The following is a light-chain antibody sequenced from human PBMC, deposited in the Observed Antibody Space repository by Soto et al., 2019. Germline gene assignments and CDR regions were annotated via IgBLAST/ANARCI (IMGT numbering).Light chain of an antibody. CDR1: SREDCGYNY. V-gene: IGLV2-14*01. Sequence: QSALTQPASLSWSPGQSVTISFPGTSREDCGYNYVSWYQQHPGKAPKLMIYDVTNRPSGVSNRFSGSKSGNTASLTISGLQAEDEADYYCSSYTSSSTPVVFGGGTKVTVL. J-gene: IGLJ3*02. CDR3: SSYTSSSTPVV. CDR2: DVT.